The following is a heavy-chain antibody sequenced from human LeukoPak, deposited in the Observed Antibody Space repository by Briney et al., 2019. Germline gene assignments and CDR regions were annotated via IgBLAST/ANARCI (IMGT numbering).Heavy chain of an antibody. CDR3: ARDPSTLLPTDDS. J-gene: IGHJ4*02. D-gene: IGHD2-2*01. V-gene: IGHV3-23*05. CDR2: IHPSGINT. CDR1: GFNFMQYG. Sequence: PGGSLRLSCVGSGFNFMQYGMMWVRQAPGKGLEWVSTIHPSGINTHHADSMKGRFTISRDNSKNTLYLQMNSLRVEDTAIYYCARDPSTLLPTDDSWGQGTLVAVSS.